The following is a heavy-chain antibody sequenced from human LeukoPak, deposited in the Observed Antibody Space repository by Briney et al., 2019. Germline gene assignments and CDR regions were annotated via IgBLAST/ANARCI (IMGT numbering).Heavy chain of an antibody. D-gene: IGHD3-10*01. J-gene: IGHJ4*02. CDR3: ARDLLWFGESILYYFDY. CDR2: ISGSGGST. CDR1: GFTFSSNA. V-gene: IGHV3-23*01. Sequence: GGSLRLSCAASGFTFSSNAMSWVRQAPGKGLEWVSAISGSGGSTYYADSVKGRFTISRDNAKNSLYLQMNSLRAEDTAVYYCARDLLWFGESILYYFDYWGQGTLVTVSS.